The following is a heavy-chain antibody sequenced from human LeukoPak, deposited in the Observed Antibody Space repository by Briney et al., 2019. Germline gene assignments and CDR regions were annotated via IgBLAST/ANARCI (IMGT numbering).Heavy chain of an antibody. D-gene: IGHD6-19*01. CDR3: ARDHRSGWDCFDY. J-gene: IGHJ4*02. CDR1: GNPFPSSG. Sequence: ASVKVSCKASGNPFPSSGISWVRQAPGQGLKWMGWISAYNGNTNYAQKLQGRVTLTTDTSTSTAYMELRSLRSDDTAVYYCARDHRSGWDCFDYWGQGTLVTVSS. CDR2: ISAYNGNT. V-gene: IGHV1-18*04.